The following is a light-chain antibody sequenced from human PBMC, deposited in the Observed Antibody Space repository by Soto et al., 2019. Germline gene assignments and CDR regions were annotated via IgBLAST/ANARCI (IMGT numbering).Light chain of an antibody. CDR2: EVS. V-gene: IGLV2-8*01. CDR1: SSDVGGYNY. Sequence: QSVLTQPPSASGSPGQSVTISCTGTSSDVGGYNYVSWYQHHPGKAPRLMVYEVSKRPSGVPDRFSGSKSGNTASLTVSGLQTEDEADYYCPSYAGRLPVVFGGGTKVTVL. CDR3: PSYAGRLPVV. J-gene: IGLJ2*01.